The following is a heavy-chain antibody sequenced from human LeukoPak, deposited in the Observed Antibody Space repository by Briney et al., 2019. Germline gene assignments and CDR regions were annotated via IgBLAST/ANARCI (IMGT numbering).Heavy chain of an antibody. D-gene: IGHD3-3*01. CDR3: ARGYDFWSGFDY. V-gene: IGHV1-69*13. J-gene: IGHJ4*02. CDR2: IIPIFGTA. Sequence: SVKVSCKASGGTFSSYAISWVRQAPGQGLEWMGGIIPIFGTANYAQKFQGRVTITADESTSTDYMELSSLRSEDTAVYYCARGYDFWSGFDYWGQGTLVTVSS. CDR1: GGTFSSYA.